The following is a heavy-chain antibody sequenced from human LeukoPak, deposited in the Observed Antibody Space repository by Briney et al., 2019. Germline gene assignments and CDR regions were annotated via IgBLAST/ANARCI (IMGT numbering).Heavy chain of an antibody. V-gene: IGHV3-11*01. CDR3: ARETYYYDSSGYGMDV. Sequence: GGSLRLSCAASGFTFSDYYMSWIRQAPGKGLEWVSYISSSGSTIYYADSVKGRFTISRDNAKNSLYLQMNSLRAEDTAVYYCARETYYYDSSGYGMDVWGQGTTVTVSS. D-gene: IGHD3-22*01. CDR1: GFTFSDYY. CDR2: ISSSGSTI. J-gene: IGHJ6*02.